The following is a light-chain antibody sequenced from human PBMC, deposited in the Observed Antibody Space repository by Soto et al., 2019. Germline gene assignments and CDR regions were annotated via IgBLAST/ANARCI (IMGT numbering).Light chain of an antibody. V-gene: IGKV1-5*03. CDR3: QQYIDYPRT. Sequence: DIQMTQSPSTLSASVGDRVTITCRASQSLTTWLAWYQQKPGKAPKLLIYKASSLESGVPSRFSGSGSGTEFTLTISSLQPDDFATYYCQQYIDYPRTFGQGTKVDIK. CDR1: QSLTTW. J-gene: IGKJ1*01. CDR2: KAS.